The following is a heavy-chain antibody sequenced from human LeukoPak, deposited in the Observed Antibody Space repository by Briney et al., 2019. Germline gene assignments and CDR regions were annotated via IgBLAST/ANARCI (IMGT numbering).Heavy chain of an antibody. V-gene: IGHV4-30-4*01. CDR3: ARISAYSGTCY. Sequence: SETLSLTCTVSGGSISSGDYYWSWIRQPPGKGLEWIGYIYYSGSTYYNPSLKSRVTISVDTSKNQFSLKLSSVTAADTAVYYCARISAYSGTCYWGQGTLVTVSS. J-gene: IGHJ4*02. D-gene: IGHD1-26*01. CDR1: GGSISSGDYY. CDR2: IYYSGST.